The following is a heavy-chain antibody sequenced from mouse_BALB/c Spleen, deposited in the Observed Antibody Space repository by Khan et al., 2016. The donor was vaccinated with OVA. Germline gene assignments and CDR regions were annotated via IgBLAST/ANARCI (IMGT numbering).Heavy chain of an antibody. CDR1: GYTFTNYY. J-gene: IGHJ2*01. V-gene: IGHV1S56*01. CDR2: IYPGDVDV. D-gene: IGHD4-1*01. Sequence: VQLQESGPELVKPGASVRISCKASGYTFTNYYIHWVKQRPGQGLEWIGWIYPGDVDVKYNEKFKVKATLTADKSSSAAYMQLTSLTSEDSAVYFCASSDSGTVFHSWGQGTTLAVSS. CDR3: ASSDSGTVFHS.